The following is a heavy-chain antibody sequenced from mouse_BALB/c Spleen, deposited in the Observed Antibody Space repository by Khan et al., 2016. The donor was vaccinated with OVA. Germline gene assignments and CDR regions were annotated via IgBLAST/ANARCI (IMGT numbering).Heavy chain of an antibody. V-gene: IGHV14-4*02. D-gene: IGHD2-1*01. CDR3: KTGDGNAAWFAY. CDR2: IDPENGDT. CDR1: GFNIKDYY. J-gene: IGHJ3*01. Sequence: VQLKQSGAELVRSGASVKLSCTGSGFNIKDYYMHWVKQRPEQGLEWIGWIDPENGDTEYAPQFPDTATMTADTSSNTAYLQLSSLTSEDTAVFDCKTGDGNAAWFAYWGQGTLVTVSA.